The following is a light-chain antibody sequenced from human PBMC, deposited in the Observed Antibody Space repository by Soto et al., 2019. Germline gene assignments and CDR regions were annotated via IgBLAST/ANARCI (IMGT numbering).Light chain of an antibody. V-gene: IGKV3-20*01. CDR2: GAS. J-gene: IGKJ4*01. CDR3: QQYGSSPLT. Sequence: EIVLTQSPGTLSLSPGERATLSCRASQSVNNYLGWYQQKPGQAPRLLIYGASSRATGLPDRFSGSGSGTDFTLTISRLEPEDFAVYYCQQYGSSPLTFGGGTKVEIK. CDR1: QSVNNY.